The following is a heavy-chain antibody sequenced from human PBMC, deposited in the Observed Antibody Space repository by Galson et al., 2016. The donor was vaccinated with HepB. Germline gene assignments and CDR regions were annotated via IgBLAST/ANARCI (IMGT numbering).Heavy chain of an antibody. J-gene: IGHJ4*02. Sequence: SLRLSCAASGFTFSSYAMSWVRQAPGKGLEWVSAIGGSGSSTYYADSVKGRFTISRGNSKNTLYLQMNSLRAEDTAVYYCAKGRVSGKRGLDFDYWGQGTLVTVSS. CDR2: IGGSGSST. CDR3: AKGRVSGKRGLDFDY. D-gene: IGHD3-10*01. CDR1: GFTFSSYA. V-gene: IGHV3-23*01.